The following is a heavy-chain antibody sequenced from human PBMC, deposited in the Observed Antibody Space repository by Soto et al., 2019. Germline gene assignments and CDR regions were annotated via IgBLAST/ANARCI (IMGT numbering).Heavy chain of an antibody. CDR3: ARGGGDYYDSSGHYTSPANWFDP. CDR1: GGTFSSYA. J-gene: IGHJ5*02. D-gene: IGHD3-22*01. Sequence: EASVKVSCKASGGTFSSYAISWVRQAPGQGLEWMGGIIPIFGTANYAQKLQGRVTITADEFTSTAFMELSSLRSEDTAVYYCARGGGDYYDSSGHYTSPANWFDPWGQGTLVTVSS. CDR2: IIPIFGTA. V-gene: IGHV1-69*13.